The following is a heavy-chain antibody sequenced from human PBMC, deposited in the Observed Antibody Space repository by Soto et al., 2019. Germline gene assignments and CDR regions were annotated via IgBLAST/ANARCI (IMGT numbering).Heavy chain of an antibody. D-gene: IGHD4-17*01. CDR3: ARVEHDYGDYGLEHYFDY. CDR2: IYYSGST. Sequence: ASETLSLTCTVSGGSISSGGYYWSWIRQHPGKGLEWIGYIYYSGSTYYNPSLKSRVTISVDTSKNQFSLKLSSVTAADTAVYYCARVEHDYGDYGLEHYFDYWGQGTLVTVSS. CDR1: GGSISSGGYY. J-gene: IGHJ4*02. V-gene: IGHV4-31*03.